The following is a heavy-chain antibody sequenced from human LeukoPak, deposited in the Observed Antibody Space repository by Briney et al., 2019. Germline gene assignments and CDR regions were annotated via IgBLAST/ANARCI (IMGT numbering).Heavy chain of an antibody. J-gene: IGHJ4*02. V-gene: IGHV3-9*01. CDR3: AKAAAAAGIDWLDY. CDR1: GFTFDDYA. CDR2: ISWNSGSI. D-gene: IGHD6-13*01. Sequence: SLILSCAASGFTFDDYAMHWVRPAPGKGLEWVSGISWNSGSIGYADSVKGRFTISRDNAKNSLYLQMNSLRAEDTALYYCAKAAAAAGIDWLDYWGQGTLVTVSS.